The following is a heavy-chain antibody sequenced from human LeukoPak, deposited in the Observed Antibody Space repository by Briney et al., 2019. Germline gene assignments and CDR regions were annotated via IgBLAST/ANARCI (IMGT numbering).Heavy chain of an antibody. Sequence: SQTLSPTCTVSGGSIRSSTYYGGWIRPPPGKGLEWIGSIYYSGSTSYNPSLKSRLTISVDTSNNPFSLSPDSVPPADPSVTYCARSQYSSRWAPFDYWGQGTLVTVSS. CDR3: ARSQYSSRWAPFDY. CDR1: GGSIRSSTYY. CDR2: IYYSGST. J-gene: IGHJ4*02. D-gene: IGHD6-13*01. V-gene: IGHV4-39*01.